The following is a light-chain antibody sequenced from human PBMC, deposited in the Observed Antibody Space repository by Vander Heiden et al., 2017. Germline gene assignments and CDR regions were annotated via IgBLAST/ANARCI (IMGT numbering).Light chain of an antibody. V-gene: IGKV1-5*03. CDR1: QSISSW. CDR2: KAS. CDR3: QQYKSLPRT. J-gene: IGKJ1*01. Sequence: DIQMTQSPSTLSASVGDRVTITCRASQSISSWLAWYQQKPGKAPKLLIYKASSLESGVPSRFSGSGSGTEFTLTISSLQPDDFATYYCQQYKSLPRTFGQGTKVEIK.